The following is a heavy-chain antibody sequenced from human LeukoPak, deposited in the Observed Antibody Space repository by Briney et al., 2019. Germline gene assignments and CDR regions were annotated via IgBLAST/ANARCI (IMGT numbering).Heavy chain of an antibody. CDR2: IYYSGST. V-gene: IGHV4-59*01. D-gene: IGHD5-18*01. Sequence: SSETLSLTCTVSGVSISSYYWSWIRQPPGKGLEWIGYIYYSGSTNYNPSLKSRVTISVDTSKNQFSLKLSSVTAADTAVYYCARAVGGIQLCNKGFDYWGQGTLVTVSS. J-gene: IGHJ4*02. CDR3: ARAVGGIQLCNKGFDY. CDR1: GVSISSYY.